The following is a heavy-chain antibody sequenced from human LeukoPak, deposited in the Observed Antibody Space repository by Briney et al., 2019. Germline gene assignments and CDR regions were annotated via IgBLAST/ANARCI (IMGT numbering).Heavy chain of an antibody. CDR2: ISGGGAGT. CDR1: GLSFSSYA. J-gene: IGHJ4*02. D-gene: IGHD1-1*01. Sequence: GGSLRLSCAASGLSFSSYAMSWVRQAPGKGLEWVSSISGGGAGTYYADSVRGRFTISRDNSKNTLYLQMNSLRAEDTALYYCAKDFVRYNIQFDYWGQGAPVTVSS. CDR3: AKDFVRYNIQFDY. V-gene: IGHV3-23*01.